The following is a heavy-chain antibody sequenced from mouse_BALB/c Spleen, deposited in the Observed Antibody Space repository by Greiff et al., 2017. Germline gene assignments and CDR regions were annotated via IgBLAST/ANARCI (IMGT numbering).Heavy chain of an antibody. Sequence: DVKLVESGGGLVKPGGSLKLSCAASGFTFSSYTMSWVRQTPEKRLEWVATISSGGSYTYYPDSVKGRFTISRDNAKNTLYLQMSSLKSEDTAMYYCTVGYDTDQAWFAYWGQGTLVTVSA. J-gene: IGHJ3*01. CDR1: GFTFSSYT. V-gene: IGHV5-6-4*01. D-gene: IGHD2-2*01. CDR2: ISSGGSYT. CDR3: TVGYDTDQAWFAY.